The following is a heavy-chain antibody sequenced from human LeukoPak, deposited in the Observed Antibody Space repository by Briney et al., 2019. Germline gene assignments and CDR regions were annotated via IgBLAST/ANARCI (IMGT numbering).Heavy chain of an antibody. CDR2: IIPIFGTA. CDR1: GGTFSSYA. V-gene: IGHV1-69*13. Sequence: GASVKVSCKASGGTFSSYAISWVRQVPGQGLEWMGGIIPIFGTANYAQKFQGRVTITADESTSTAYMELSSLRSEDTAVYYCARDRAPQWLVRDAFDIWGQGTMVTVSS. CDR3: ARDRAPQWLVRDAFDI. D-gene: IGHD6-19*01. J-gene: IGHJ3*02.